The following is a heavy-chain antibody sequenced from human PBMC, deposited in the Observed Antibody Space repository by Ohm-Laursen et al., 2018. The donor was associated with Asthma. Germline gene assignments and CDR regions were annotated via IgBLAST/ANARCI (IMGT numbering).Heavy chain of an antibody. CDR3: ATYSPDYGDPG. J-gene: IGHJ4*02. V-gene: IGHV4-31*03. CDR2: IYYSGST. D-gene: IGHD4-17*01. Sequence: SDTLSLTCTVSGGSISSGGYYWSWIRQHPGKGLEWIGYIYYSGSTYYNPSLKSRVTISVDTSKNQFSLKLSSVTAADTAVYYCATYSPDYGDPGWGQGTLVTVSS. CDR1: GGSISSGGYY.